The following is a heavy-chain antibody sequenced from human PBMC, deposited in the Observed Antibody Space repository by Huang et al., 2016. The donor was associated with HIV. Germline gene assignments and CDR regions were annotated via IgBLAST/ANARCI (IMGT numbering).Heavy chain of an antibody. CDR2: INHSEST. Sequence: QVQLQQWGAGLLRPSETLSLTCAVYGGSFRGYYGTWIRQPPGKGLEWIGEINHSESTNYNPSLKSRVTMSVDTSRNQFSLTLTSVTAADTAVYYCARGQGGYYYYYMDVWGKGTTVTVSS. CDR1: GGSFRGYY. V-gene: IGHV4-34*01. CDR3: ARGQGGYYYYYMDV. J-gene: IGHJ6*03.